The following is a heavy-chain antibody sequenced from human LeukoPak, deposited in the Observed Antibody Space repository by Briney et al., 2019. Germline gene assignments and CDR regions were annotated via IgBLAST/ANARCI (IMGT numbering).Heavy chain of an antibody. Sequence: GGSLRLPCAASGFTFSSYAMHGVRQAPGKGLEGVAVISYDGSNKYYAGSVKGRFTISRDNSKNTLYLQMNSLRAEDTAVYYCARDRTRGFDYWGQGTLVTVSS. CDR2: ISYDGSNK. D-gene: IGHD1-7*01. CDR3: ARDRTRGFDY. J-gene: IGHJ4*02. V-gene: IGHV3-30*04. CDR1: GFTFSSYA.